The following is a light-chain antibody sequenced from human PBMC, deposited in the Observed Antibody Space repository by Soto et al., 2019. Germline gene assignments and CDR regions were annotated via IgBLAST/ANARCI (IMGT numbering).Light chain of an antibody. Sequence: EIVMMESPSTLPLSQRERTTLSCRAHQTINLSLPVRTRKPGQAPTLHICDASTSATGVPARFSRSGSETDFTLTISSPHSEYVGVYYCQNYNYWPYTFRQGTKLDIK. CDR3: QNYNYWPYT. CDR2: DAS. V-gene: IGKV3-15*01. CDR1: QTINLS. J-gene: IGKJ2*01.